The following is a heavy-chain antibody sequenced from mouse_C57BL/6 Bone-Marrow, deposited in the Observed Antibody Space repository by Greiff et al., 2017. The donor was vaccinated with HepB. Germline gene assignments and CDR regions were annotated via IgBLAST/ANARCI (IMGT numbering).Heavy chain of an antibody. CDR2: IYPGSGNT. J-gene: IGHJ2*01. CDR1: GYTFTDYY. D-gene: IGHD2-1*01. V-gene: IGHV1-76*01. Sequence: VQLQQSGAELVRPGASVKLSCKASGYTFTDYYINWVKQRPGQGLEWIARIYPGSGNTYYNEKFKGKATLTAEKSSSTAYMQLSSLTSEDSAVYFCARVGYYGKYFDYWGQGTTLTVSS. CDR3: ARVGYYGKYFDY.